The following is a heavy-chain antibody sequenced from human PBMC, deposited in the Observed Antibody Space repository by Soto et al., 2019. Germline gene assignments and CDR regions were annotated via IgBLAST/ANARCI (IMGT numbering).Heavy chain of an antibody. CDR3: AKESSASRVSYYYAMDV. CDR1: GFTFSNYA. V-gene: IGHV3-23*01. D-gene: IGHD3-10*01. J-gene: IGHJ6*02. Sequence: VQLLESGGGLVQPGGSLRLSCAASGFTFSNYAMNWVRQAPGKGLEWISGISASGASTTYADSVKGPFTISRANSKNTIYLQMKSLRAEDTGVYYCAKESSASRVSYYYAMDVWGQGTTVTVSS. CDR2: ISASGAST.